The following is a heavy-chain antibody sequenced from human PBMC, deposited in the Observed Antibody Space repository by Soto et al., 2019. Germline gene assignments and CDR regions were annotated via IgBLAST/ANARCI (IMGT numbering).Heavy chain of an antibody. D-gene: IGHD6-13*01. CDR2: INSDGSIT. V-gene: IGHV3-74*01. CDR1: GFTFGGNW. Sequence: GGSLRLSCAASGFTFGGNWRHWFRQAPGKGLVWVSRINSDGSITNYADSVKGRFTISRDNAKNTVYLLMSSLTAEDTAVYYCARDWYSSYDYWGQGTLVTVSS. CDR3: ARDWYSSYDY. J-gene: IGHJ4*02.